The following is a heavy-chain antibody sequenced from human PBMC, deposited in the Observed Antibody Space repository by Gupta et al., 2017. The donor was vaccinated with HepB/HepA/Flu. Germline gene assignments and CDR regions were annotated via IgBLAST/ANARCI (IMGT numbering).Heavy chain of an antibody. Sequence: QVQLVQSGGGVVQPGRSLRLACAASGLIFKNFAMHWVRQAPGKGLEGVALISSDGSNRYYGDSVKGRFTISRDNSNSTLFLQMNSLTIDDSALYFCAGNYSDSAVDVWGQGTTVTVSS. CDR3: AGNYSDSAVDV. CDR2: ISSDGSNR. J-gene: IGHJ6*02. D-gene: IGHD3-9*01. V-gene: IGHV3-30*03. CDR1: GLIFKNFA.